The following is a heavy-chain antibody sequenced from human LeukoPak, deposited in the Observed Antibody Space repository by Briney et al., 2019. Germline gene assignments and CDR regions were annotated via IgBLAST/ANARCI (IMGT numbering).Heavy chain of an antibody. Sequence: PSETLSLTCTVPGGSISSYYWSWIRQPPGKGLEWIGYIYYSGSTNYNPSLKSRVTISVDTSKNQFSLKLSSVTAADTAVYYCARVGKLGGNSKYYYYYMDVWGKGTTVTVSS. D-gene: IGHD4-23*01. CDR1: GGSISSYY. J-gene: IGHJ6*03. CDR2: IYYSGST. V-gene: IGHV4-59*01. CDR3: ARVGKLGGNSKYYYYYMDV.